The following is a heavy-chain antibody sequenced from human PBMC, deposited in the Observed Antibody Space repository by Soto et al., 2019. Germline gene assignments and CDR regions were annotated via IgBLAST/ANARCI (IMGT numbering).Heavy chain of an antibody. CDR2: ISDNGGNT. CDR1: GFTFGNVA. V-gene: IGHV3-23*01. Sequence: GGSLRLSCAASGFTFGNVAMAWVRPAPGKGLEWVSSISDNGGNTDYADSARGRLTLSRDNSKNTRYLQMNHLKAEDTAVYYCAKLYWNPRYFDSWGQGARVTVSS. D-gene: IGHD1-1*01. CDR3: AKLYWNPRYFDS. J-gene: IGHJ4*02.